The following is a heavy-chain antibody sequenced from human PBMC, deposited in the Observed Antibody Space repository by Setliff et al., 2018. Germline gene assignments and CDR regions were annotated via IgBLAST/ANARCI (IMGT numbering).Heavy chain of an antibody. CDR2: IYPGDSDT. V-gene: IGHV5-51*01. J-gene: IGHJ4*02. Sequence: PGESLKIPCKGAGFTFTNYWIGWVRQMPGKGLEWMGVIYPGDSDTRYSPSFRGQVTISRDNAKNTLYLQMNSLTTRGTAVSYCARQTVTILRLLCPLCDYWGQGTLVTVSS. CDR1: GFTFTNYW. CDR3: ARQTVTILRLLCPLCDY. D-gene: IGHD4-17*01.